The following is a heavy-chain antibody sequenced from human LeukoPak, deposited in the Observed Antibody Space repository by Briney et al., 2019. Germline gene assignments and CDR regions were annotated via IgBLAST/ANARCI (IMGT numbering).Heavy chain of an antibody. CDR1: GFTFNSYA. Sequence: GGSLRLSCAASGFTFNSYAMNWVRQAPGKGLEWVSGFSGSGGSTYYADSVKGRFTIYRDNSKNTLYMHMNSLTAYDTAVYYCAKGGCRSINCYELDYWGQGTLVTVS. CDR2: FSGSGGST. J-gene: IGHJ4*02. D-gene: IGHD2-2*01. CDR3: AKGGCRSINCYELDY. V-gene: IGHV3-23*01.